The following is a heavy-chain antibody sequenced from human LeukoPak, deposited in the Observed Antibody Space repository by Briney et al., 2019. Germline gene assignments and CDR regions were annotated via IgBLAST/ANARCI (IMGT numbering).Heavy chain of an antibody. D-gene: IGHD2-2*01. CDR2: INPSGGST. CDR1: GYTFTSYY. V-gene: IGHV1-46*01. CDR3: ETGYQMIYFEY. Sequence: ASVKVSCKASGYTFTSYYMHWVRQAPGQGLEWMGIINPSGGSTSYAQKFQGRVTMTRDMSTSTVYMELSSLRSEDTAVYYCETGYQMIYFEYWGQGTLVTVSS. J-gene: IGHJ4*02.